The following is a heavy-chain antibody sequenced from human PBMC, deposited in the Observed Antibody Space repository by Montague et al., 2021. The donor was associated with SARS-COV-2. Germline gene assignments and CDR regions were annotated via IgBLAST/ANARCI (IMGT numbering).Heavy chain of an antibody. J-gene: IGHJ5*02. CDR1: GGSFSNYY. V-gene: IGHV4-34*01. D-gene: IGHD4-17*01. Sequence: SETLSLTCAVYGGSFSNYYWGWIRQPPGKGLEWIGEINHSGSTNYNPSLKSRVTISVDTSKNQFSLKLSSVTAADTAVYYCARGGTVTTFFDPKRTRRYNWFDPWGQGTLVTVSS. CDR3: ARGGTVTTFFDPKRTRRYNWFDP. CDR2: INHSGST.